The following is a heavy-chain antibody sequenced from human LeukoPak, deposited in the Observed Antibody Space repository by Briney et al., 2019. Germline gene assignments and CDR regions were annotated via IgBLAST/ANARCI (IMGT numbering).Heavy chain of an antibody. CDR1: GYSISSSYY. J-gene: IGHJ4*02. V-gene: IGHV4-38-2*01. Sequence: KPSETLSLTCAVSGYSISSSYYWGWIRQPPGKGLEWIGSIYYSGSTYYNPSLKSRVTISVDTSKNQFSLKLSSVTAADTAVYYCARLVTYYYGSGSPNFDYWGQGTLVTVSS. CDR2: IYYSGST. D-gene: IGHD3-10*01. CDR3: ARLVTYYYGSGSPNFDY.